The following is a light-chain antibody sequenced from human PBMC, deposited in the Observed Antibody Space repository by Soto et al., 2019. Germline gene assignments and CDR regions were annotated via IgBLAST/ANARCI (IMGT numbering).Light chain of an antibody. CDR1: ESVSSN. Sequence: EIVLTQSPATLSVSPGDRATLSCRASESVSSNVAWYQQKPGQTPRLLIYGASTRATGVPPRFSGSRSGTEFTLTISRLEPDDSAVYYCHHYDSSPPYTFGQ. V-gene: IGKV3-15*01. CDR2: GAS. J-gene: IGKJ2*01. CDR3: HHYDSSPPYT.